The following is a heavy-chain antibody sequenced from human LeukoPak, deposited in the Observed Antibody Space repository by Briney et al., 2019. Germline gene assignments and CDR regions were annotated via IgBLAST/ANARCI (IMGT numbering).Heavy chain of an antibody. D-gene: IGHD2-15*01. CDR3: ARGRTRYCSGGSCYLWFDP. CDR1: GGSFSGYY. Sequence: SETLSLTCAVHGGSFSGYYWSWIRQPPGKGLEWIGEINHSGSTNYNPSLKSRVTISVDTSKNQFSLKLSSVTAADTAVYYCARGRTRYCSGGSCYLWFDPWGQGTLVTVSS. J-gene: IGHJ5*02. V-gene: IGHV4-34*01. CDR2: INHSGST.